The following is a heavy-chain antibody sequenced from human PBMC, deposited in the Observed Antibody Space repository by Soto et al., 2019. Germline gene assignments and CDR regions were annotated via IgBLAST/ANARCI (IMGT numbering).Heavy chain of an antibody. D-gene: IGHD3-10*01. V-gene: IGHV3-23*01. CDR1: GFTFSSYA. Sequence: GGSLRLSCAASGFTFSSYAMSWVRQAPGKGLEWVSAISGSGGSTYYADSVKGRFTISRDNSKNTLYLQMNSLRAEDTAVYYCAKDILWFGEGYYYGMDVWGQGTTVTVSS. J-gene: IGHJ6*02. CDR3: AKDILWFGEGYYYGMDV. CDR2: ISGSGGST.